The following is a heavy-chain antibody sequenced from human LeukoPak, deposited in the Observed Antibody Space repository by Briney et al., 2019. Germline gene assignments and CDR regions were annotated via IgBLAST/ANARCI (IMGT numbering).Heavy chain of an antibody. Sequence: ASVKVSCKASGYTFTGYYMHWVRQAPGQGLEWMGWINPNSGGTNYAQKFQGRVTMTRDTSISTAYMELSRLRSDDTAVYYCARGGELRYFDWLSSAPFDYWGQGALVTVSS. CDR2: INPNSGGT. CDR3: ARGGELRYFDWLSSAPFDY. J-gene: IGHJ4*02. D-gene: IGHD3-9*01. CDR1: GYTFTGYY. V-gene: IGHV1-2*02.